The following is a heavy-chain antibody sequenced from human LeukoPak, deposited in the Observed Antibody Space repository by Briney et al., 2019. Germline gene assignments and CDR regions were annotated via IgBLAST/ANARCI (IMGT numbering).Heavy chain of an antibody. J-gene: IGHJ4*02. V-gene: IGHV3-74*01. CDR2: ISSDGTNT. CDR1: GFTFKSSW. Sequence: PGGSLRLSCAASGFTFKSSWMHWVRQPPGRGPVWVSRISSDGTNTRYADSVRGRFTVSRDNAKNTLYLQMNGLRVEDSAVYYCARDRGGSGPTSHDYWGQGTLVTVSS. CDR3: ARDRGGSGPTSHDY. D-gene: IGHD3-10*01.